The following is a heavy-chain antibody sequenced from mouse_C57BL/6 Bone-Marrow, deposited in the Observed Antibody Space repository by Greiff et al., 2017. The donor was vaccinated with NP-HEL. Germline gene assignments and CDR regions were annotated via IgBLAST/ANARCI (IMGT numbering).Heavy chain of an antibody. J-gene: IGHJ1*03. CDR1: AYTFTSYW. CDR3: AREGLYYGSSYEYFDV. V-gene: IGHV1-69*01. D-gene: IGHD1-1*01. CDR2: IDPSDSYT. Sequence: VKLQQPGAELVMPGASVKLSCKASAYTFTSYWMHWVKQRPGQGLEWIGEIDPSDSYTNYNQKFKGKSTLTVDKSSSTAYMQLSSLTSEDSAVYYCAREGLYYGSSYEYFDVWGTGTTVTVSS.